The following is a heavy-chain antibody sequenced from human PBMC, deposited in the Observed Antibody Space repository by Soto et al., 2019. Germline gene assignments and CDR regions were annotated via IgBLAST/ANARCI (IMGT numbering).Heavy chain of an antibody. D-gene: IGHD3-10*01. CDR3: AGSKGGSGSYYWFDP. Sequence: SETLSLTCTVSGGSISSYYWSWIRQPPGKGLEWIGYIYYSGSTNYNPSLKSRVTISVDTSKNQFSLKLSSVTAADTAVYYCAGSKGGSGSYYWFDPWGQGTLVTVSS. CDR2: IYYSGST. V-gene: IGHV4-59*01. CDR1: GGSISSYY. J-gene: IGHJ5*02.